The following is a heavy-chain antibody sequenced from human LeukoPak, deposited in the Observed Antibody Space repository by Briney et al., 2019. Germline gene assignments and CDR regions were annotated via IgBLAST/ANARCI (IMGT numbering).Heavy chain of an antibody. CDR3: AKSQGIVAAGPFDY. J-gene: IGHJ4*02. D-gene: IGHD6-13*01. Sequence: PGGSLRLSCAASGFTLSNAWMSWVRQAPGKGLEWVAFIRHGGNNQYYADSVKGRFTISRDNSKNTLYLQMNSLTTEDTALYYCAKSQGIVAAGPFDYWGQGALVTVSS. CDR1: GFTLSNAW. CDR2: IRHGGNNQ. V-gene: IGHV3-30*02.